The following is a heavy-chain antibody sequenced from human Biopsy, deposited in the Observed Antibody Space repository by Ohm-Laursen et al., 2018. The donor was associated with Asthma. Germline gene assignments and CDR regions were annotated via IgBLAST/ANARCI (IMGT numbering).Heavy chain of an antibody. CDR2: ISFDGSNK. CDR1: GFTFSNYV. V-gene: IGHV3-30*18. D-gene: IGHD1-26*01. CDR3: AKDVFPGWELRRGPDY. Sequence: SLGLSCAASGFTFSNYVMSWVRQAPGKGLEWVAVISFDGSNKNYTDSVKGRFTISRDNSRDTLHLQMNSLRAEDTAVYYCAKDVFPGWELRRGPDYWGQGTLVTVSS. J-gene: IGHJ4*02.